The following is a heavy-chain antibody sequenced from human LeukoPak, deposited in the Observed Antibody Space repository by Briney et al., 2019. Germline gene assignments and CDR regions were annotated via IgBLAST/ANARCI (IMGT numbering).Heavy chain of an antibody. CDR1: GYTFTGYY. CDR2: INPNSGGT. V-gene: IGHV1-2*02. CDR3: ARDLYGDWYYYCYYIDV. J-gene: IGHJ6*03. Sequence: ASVTVSCKASGYTFTGYYMHWVRQAPRQRLEWIGWINPNSGGTNYAQKFQGRVTMTRDTSISTAYMELSRLRSDDTVVYYCARDLYGDWYYYCYYIDVWGKGTTVTVSS. D-gene: IGHD4-17*01.